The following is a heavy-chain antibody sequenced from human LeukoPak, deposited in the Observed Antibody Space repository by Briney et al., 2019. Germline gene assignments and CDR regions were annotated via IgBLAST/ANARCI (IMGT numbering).Heavy chain of an antibody. V-gene: IGHV4-61*02. CDR1: GGSISSGSYY. CDR3: ARVSTTTVTNRYYYYGMDV. J-gene: IGHJ6*02. Sequence: SQTLSLTCTVSGGSISSGSYYWSWIRQPAGKGLEWIGRIYTSGSTNYNPSLKSRVTISVDTSKNQFSLKLSSVTAADTAVYYCARVSTTTVTNRYYYYGMDVWGQGTTVTVSS. D-gene: IGHD4-17*01. CDR2: IYTSGST.